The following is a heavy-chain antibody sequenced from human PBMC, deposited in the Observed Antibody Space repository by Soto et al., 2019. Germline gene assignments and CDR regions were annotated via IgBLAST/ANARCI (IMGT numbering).Heavy chain of an antibody. CDR2: INAGNGNT. CDR3: ARPLTYYYDSSCVSYYYGMDV. V-gene: IGHV1-3*01. D-gene: IGHD3-22*01. Sequence: QVQLVQSGAEVKKPGASVKVSCKASGYTFTSYAMHWVRQAPGQRLERLGWINAGNGNTKYSQKFQGRVTITRDTSASTAYMELSSLRSEDTAVYYCARPLTYYYDSSCVSYYYGMDVWGQGTTVTVSS. CDR1: GYTFTSYA. J-gene: IGHJ6*02.